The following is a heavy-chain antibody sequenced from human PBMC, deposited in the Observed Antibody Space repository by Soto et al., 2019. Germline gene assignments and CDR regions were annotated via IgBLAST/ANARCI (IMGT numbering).Heavy chain of an antibody. CDR3: ARQEDTAMVTDWFDP. V-gene: IGHV4-59*08. CDR2: IYYSGST. Sequence: QVQLQESGPGLVKPSETLSLTCTVSGGSISSYYWSWIRQPPGKGLEWIGYIYYSGSTNYNPSLKNRVTISVDTSKNQFSLKLSSVTAADTAVYYCARQEDTAMVTDWFDPWGQGTLVTVSS. D-gene: IGHD5-18*01. J-gene: IGHJ5*02. CDR1: GGSISSYY.